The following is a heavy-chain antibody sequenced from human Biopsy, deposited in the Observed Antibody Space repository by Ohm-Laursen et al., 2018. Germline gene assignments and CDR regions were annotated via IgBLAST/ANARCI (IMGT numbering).Heavy chain of an antibody. CDR3: ARWTPEYDSSRYYLDAFDI. J-gene: IGHJ3*02. D-gene: IGHD3-22*01. CDR2: IYSSGST. V-gene: IGHV4-4*07. CDR1: GGSLSSYY. Sequence: GTLSPTCTVSGGSLSSYYWSWIRQPAGKGLEWIGRIYSSGSTNYNPSLKSRVTLSMDTSKRQFSLKLSFVTAADTAVYYCARWTPEYDSSRYYLDAFDIWGQGTKVTVSS.